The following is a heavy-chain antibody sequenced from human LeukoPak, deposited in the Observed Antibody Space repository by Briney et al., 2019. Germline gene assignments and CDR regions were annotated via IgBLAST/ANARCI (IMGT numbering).Heavy chain of an antibody. Sequence: SETLSLTCTVSAYSISSGYYWGWIRQPPGKGLEWIGNIYHSGSTYYNPSLKSRVTISVDTSKNQFSLKLSSVTAADTAVYYCARAVYYYDSSGYHGWFDPWGQGTLVTVSS. J-gene: IGHJ5*02. CDR1: AYSISSGYY. CDR2: IYHSGST. CDR3: ARAVYYYDSSGYHGWFDP. V-gene: IGHV4-38-2*02. D-gene: IGHD3-22*01.